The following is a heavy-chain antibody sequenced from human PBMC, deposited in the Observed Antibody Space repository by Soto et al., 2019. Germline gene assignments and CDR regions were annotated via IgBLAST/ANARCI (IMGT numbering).Heavy chain of an antibody. Sequence: SETLSLTCTVSRGSISNYFWTWIRQPPGRGLEWIGYISYSGTTNYNPSLKSRVTISVDTSKNQFSLKLSSVTAADTAVYYCARAPTMVRGVIITGHDAFDIWGQGTMVTVSS. CDR3: ARAPTMVRGVIITGHDAFDI. D-gene: IGHD3-10*01. CDR2: ISYSGTT. J-gene: IGHJ3*02. CDR1: RGSISNYF. V-gene: IGHV4-59*12.